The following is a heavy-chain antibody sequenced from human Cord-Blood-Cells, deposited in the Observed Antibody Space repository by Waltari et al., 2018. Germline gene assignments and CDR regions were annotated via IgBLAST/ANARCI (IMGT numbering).Heavy chain of an antibody. J-gene: IGHJ3*02. D-gene: IGHD3-22*01. CDR1: GFTFSSYW. Sequence: EVQLVESGGGLVKPGGSLRLSCAASGFTFSSYWMHWVRQAPGKGLVWVSRINSDGSSTSYADSVKGRFTISRDNAKNTLYLQMNSLRAEDTAVYYCARGYYDSSGYHAFDIWGQGTMVTVSS. CDR3: ARGYYDSSGYHAFDI. V-gene: IGHV3-74*01. CDR2: INSDGSST.